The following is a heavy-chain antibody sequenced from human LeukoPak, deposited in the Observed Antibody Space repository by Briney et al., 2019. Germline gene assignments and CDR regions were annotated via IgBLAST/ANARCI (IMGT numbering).Heavy chain of an antibody. Sequence: SETLSLTCTVSGYSISSSYYWGWIRQPPGKGLEWIGSIYYSGSTYYNPSLKSRVTISVDTSKNQFSLKLSSVTAADTAVYYCAREYYDILTGYYLGYYYYYMDVWGKGTTVTVSS. D-gene: IGHD3-9*01. CDR1: GYSISSSYY. J-gene: IGHJ6*03. CDR2: IYYSGST. CDR3: AREYYDILTGYYLGYYYYYMDV. V-gene: IGHV4-38-2*02.